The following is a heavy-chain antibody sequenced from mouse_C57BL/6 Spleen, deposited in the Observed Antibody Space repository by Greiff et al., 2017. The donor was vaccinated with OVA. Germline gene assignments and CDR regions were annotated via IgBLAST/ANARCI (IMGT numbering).Heavy chain of an antibody. CDR2: ISNGGGST. J-gene: IGHJ3*01. Sequence: EVKVAESGGGLVQPGGSLKLSCAASGFTFSDYYMHWVRQTPEKSLEWVAYISNGGGSTYYPDSVKGRFTISRDNAKNTLYMQMSRLKSEDAAVYYCARQRKGYPFAYWGQGTLVTVSA. D-gene: IGHD2-2*01. CDR1: GFTFSDYY. V-gene: IGHV5-12*01. CDR3: ARQRKGYPFAY.